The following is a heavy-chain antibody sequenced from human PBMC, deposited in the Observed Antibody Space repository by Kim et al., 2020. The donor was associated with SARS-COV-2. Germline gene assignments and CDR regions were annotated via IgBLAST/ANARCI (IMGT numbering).Heavy chain of an antibody. V-gene: IGHV1-18*01. CDR1: GDTSSTSG. D-gene: IGHD3-16*01. CDR3: VRGTWGDVNDY. Sequence: ASVKVSCKTSGDTSSTSGFSWVRQAPGQGLEWMGWINTKKGDTNYVQKFQDRVNMTTDSSTTAAYMELRSLKSDDTAVYYCVRGTWGDVNDYWGQGTLVT. CDR2: INTKKGDT. J-gene: IGHJ4*02.